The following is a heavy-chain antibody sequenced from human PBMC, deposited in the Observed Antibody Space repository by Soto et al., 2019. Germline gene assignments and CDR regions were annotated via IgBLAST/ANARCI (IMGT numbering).Heavy chain of an antibody. CDR2: TRNKANSYTT. V-gene: IGHV3-72*01. Sequence: EVQLVESGGGLVQPGGSLRLSCAASGFTFSNHYMDWVRHAPGKGLEWVGRTRNKANSYTTEYAASVKGRFTISRDDSKNSLYLQMNSLKTEDTPVYYCATGGYRYTYCFDYWGQGTLVTVSS. J-gene: IGHJ4*02. D-gene: IGHD5-18*01. CDR1: GFTFSNHY. CDR3: ATGGYRYTYCFDY.